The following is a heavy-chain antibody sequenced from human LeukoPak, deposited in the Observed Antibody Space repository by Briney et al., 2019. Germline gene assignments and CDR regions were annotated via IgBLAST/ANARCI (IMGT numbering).Heavy chain of an antibody. J-gene: IGHJ4*02. D-gene: IGHD6-13*01. CDR2: IIPIFGTA. CDR1: GGPFSSYA. Sequence: SVKVSCKASGGPFSSYAISWVRQAPGQGLEWMGGIIPIFGTANYAQKFQGRVTITADESTSTAYMELSSLRSEDTAVYYCTGYSSSWYLSDYWGQGTLVTVSS. CDR3: TGYSSSWYLSDY. V-gene: IGHV1-69*13.